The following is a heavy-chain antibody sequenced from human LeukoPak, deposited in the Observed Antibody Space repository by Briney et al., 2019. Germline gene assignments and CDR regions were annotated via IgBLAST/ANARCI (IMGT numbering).Heavy chain of an antibody. J-gene: IGHJ3*02. D-gene: IGHD4-23*01. V-gene: IGHV3-53*01. Sequence: GGSLRLSCAASGFTFSSYSMNWVRQAPGKGLNWVSIIYNGGTTYYAASVKGRFTISRNNSKNTLYLQMNSLRAEDTAVYYCARDADYGGSPDAFDIWGRGTIVTVCS. CDR3: ARDADYGGSPDAFDI. CDR2: IYNGGTT. CDR1: GFTFSSYS.